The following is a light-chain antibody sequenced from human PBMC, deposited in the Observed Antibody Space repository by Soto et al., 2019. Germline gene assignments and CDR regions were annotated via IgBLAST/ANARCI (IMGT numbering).Light chain of an antibody. CDR3: QSYDSSLSPYV. J-gene: IGLJ1*01. Sequence: QSVLTQPPSVSGAPGQRVTISCTGSSSNIGAGYDVHWYQQLPGTAPKLLIYGNSNRPSGVPDRFSGSKSGTSASLAITGLQAEDEADYYCQSYDSSLSPYVFGTGTMVTV. V-gene: IGLV1-40*01. CDR2: GNS. CDR1: SSNIGAGYD.